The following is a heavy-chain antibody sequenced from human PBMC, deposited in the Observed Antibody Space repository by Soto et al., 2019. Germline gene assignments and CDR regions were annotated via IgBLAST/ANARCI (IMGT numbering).Heavy chain of an antibody. CDR2: IYYAGTT. V-gene: IGHV4-59*01. D-gene: IGHD6-13*01. CDR1: GGSFSPNY. CDR3: ARAAYSSSWHSYYFDY. Sequence: SETLSLTCTVSGGSFSPNYWAWIRQPPGKGLEWIGYIYYAGTTSYNPSLKSRVTITVDTSKNQFSLKLTSVTAADTAVYYCARAAYSSSWHSYYFDYWGQGTLVTVSS. J-gene: IGHJ4*02.